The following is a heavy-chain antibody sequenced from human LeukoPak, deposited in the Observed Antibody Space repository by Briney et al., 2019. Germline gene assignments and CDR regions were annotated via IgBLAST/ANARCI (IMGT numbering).Heavy chain of an antibody. V-gene: IGHV1-18*04. CDR3: AREGYYDFWSGASDSYYYGMDV. CDR1: GYTFTSYG. J-gene: IGHJ6*02. CDR2: ISAYNGNT. D-gene: IGHD3-3*01. Sequence: ASVKVSCKASGYTFTSYGISWVRQAPGQGLEWMGWISAYNGNTNYAQKLQGRVTMTTDTSTSTAYMELRSLRSDDTAVYYCAREGYYDFWSGASDSYYYGMDVWGQGTTVTVSS.